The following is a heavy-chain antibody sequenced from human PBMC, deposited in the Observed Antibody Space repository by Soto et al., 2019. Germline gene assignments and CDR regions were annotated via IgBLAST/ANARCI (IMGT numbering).Heavy chain of an antibody. CDR2: VSGDGRST. CDR1: GFTFSSYW. D-gene: IGHD2-8*01. CDR3: ARRDRNGGYCDY. J-gene: IGHJ4*02. Sequence: GSLRLSCAASGFTFSSYWMHWVRQPPGKGLVWVSRVSGDGRSTNYADFVKGRFTISRDNAKNTVYLQMNSLRAEDTAVYHCARRDRNGGYCDYWGQGTLVTVSS. V-gene: IGHV3-74*01.